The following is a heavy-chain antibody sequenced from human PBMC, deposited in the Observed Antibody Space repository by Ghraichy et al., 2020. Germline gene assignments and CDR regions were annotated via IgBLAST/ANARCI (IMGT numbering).Heavy chain of an antibody. Sequence: LSLTCAASGFTFSSYGMHWVRQAPGKGLEWVAVIWYDGSNKYYADSVKGRFTISRDNSKNTLYLQMNSLRAEDTAVYYCARGQTGIFAFDIWGQGTMVTVSS. CDR3: ARGQTGIFAFDI. J-gene: IGHJ3*02. V-gene: IGHV3-33*01. D-gene: IGHD1-14*01. CDR1: GFTFSSYG. CDR2: IWYDGSNK.